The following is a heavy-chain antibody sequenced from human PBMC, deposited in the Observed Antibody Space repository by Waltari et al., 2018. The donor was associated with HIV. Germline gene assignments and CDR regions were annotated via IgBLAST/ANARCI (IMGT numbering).Heavy chain of an antibody. CDR3: ARRRNKQGLGVDYCDY. Sequence: QVQLQESGPGLVKPSETLSLTCTVSGGSISSYYWSWIRQPPGKGLEWIGYIYYSGSTNYNPSLKSRVTISVDTSKNQFSLKLSSVTAADTAVYYCARRRNKQGLGVDYCDYWGQGTLVTVSS. D-gene: IGHD2-15*01. J-gene: IGHJ4*02. V-gene: IGHV4-59*08. CDR2: IYYSGST. CDR1: GGSISSYY.